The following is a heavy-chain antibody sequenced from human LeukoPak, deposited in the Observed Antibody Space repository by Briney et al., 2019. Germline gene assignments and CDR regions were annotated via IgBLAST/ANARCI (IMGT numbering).Heavy chain of an antibody. CDR1: GFTFSSYA. D-gene: IGHD1-1*01. V-gene: IGHV3-23*01. CDR3: AKGGASTGTTYVGY. Sequence: PGGSLRLSCAASGFTFSSYAMSWVRQAPGKGLEWVSAISGSGGSTYDADSVKGRFTISRDNSKNTLYLQMNSLRAEDTAVYYCAKGGASTGTTYVGYWGQGTLVTVSS. CDR2: ISGSGGST. J-gene: IGHJ4*02.